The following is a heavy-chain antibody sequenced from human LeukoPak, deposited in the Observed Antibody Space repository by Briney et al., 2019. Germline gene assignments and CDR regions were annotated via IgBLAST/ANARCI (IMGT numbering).Heavy chain of an antibody. CDR3: ARRGVVGATTPFDP. V-gene: IGHV4-39*01. CDR1: GGSISSSSYY. J-gene: IGHJ5*02. D-gene: IGHD1-26*01. Sequence: SETLSLTCTVPGGSISSSSYYWGWIRQPPGKGLEWIGSIYYSGSTYYNPSLKSRVTISVDTSKNQFSLKLSSVTAADTAVYYCARRGVVGATTPFDPWGQGTLVTVSS. CDR2: IYYSGST.